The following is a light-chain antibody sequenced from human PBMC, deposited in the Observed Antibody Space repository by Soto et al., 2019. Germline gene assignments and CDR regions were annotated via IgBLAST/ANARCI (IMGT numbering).Light chain of an antibody. J-gene: IGKJ4*01. CDR2: DAP. CDR3: QQRSNWLN. CDR1: QSVSSY. V-gene: IGKV3-11*01. Sequence: EIVLTQSPATLSLSPGERATLSCRASQSVSSYLAWYQQKPGQAPRLLIYDAPNRATGIPARFSGSGSGTEFTITISSLATEDFAVYYCQQRSNWLNFGRGTKLDIK.